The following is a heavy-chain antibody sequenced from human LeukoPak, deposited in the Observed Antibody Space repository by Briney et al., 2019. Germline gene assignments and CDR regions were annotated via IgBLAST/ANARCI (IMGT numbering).Heavy chain of an antibody. J-gene: IGHJ4*02. CDR2: INHSGST. Sequence: PSGTLSLTCAVYGGSFSGYYWSWIRQPPGKGLEWIGEINHSGSTNYNPSLKSRVTISVDTSKNQFSLKLSSVTAADTAVYYCARDLVGATWPDYWGQGTLVTVSS. CDR1: GGSFSGYY. V-gene: IGHV4-34*01. D-gene: IGHD1-26*01. CDR3: ARDLVGATWPDY.